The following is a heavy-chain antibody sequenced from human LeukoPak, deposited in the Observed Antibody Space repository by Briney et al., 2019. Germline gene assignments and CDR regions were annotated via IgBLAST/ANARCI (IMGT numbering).Heavy chain of an antibody. D-gene: IGHD4-17*01. J-gene: IGHJ5*02. CDR1: GGSISSGGYY. CDR2: IYYGGST. Sequence: SETLSLTCTVSGGSISSGGYYWSWIRQHPGKGLEWIGYIYYGGSTSYNPSLKSRVTISVDTSKNQFSLKLSSVTAADTAMYHCARVYGYGEWWFDPWGQGTLVTVSS. CDR3: ARVYGYGEWWFDP. V-gene: IGHV4-31*03.